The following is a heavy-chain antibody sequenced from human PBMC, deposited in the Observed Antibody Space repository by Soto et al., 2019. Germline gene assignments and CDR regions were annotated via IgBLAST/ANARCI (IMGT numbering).Heavy chain of an antibody. CDR3: ARTITMVRGVIINDYYYGMDV. V-gene: IGHV4-39*01. CDR2: SYYSGST. J-gene: IGHJ6*02. D-gene: IGHD3-10*01. CDR1: GGSISSSSYY. Sequence: SETLSLTCTVSGGSISSSSYYWGWIRQPPGKGLEWIGSSYYSGSTYYNPSLKSRVTISVDTSKNQFSLKLSSVTAADTAVYYCARTITMVRGVIINDYYYGMDVWGQVTTFTVSS.